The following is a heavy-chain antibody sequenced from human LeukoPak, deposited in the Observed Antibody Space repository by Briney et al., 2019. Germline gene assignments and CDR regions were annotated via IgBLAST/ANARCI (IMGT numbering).Heavy chain of an antibody. V-gene: IGHV3-11*01. CDR3: ARYTVLVSGTFDY. CDR2: ISRSGSTI. J-gene: IGHJ4*02. D-gene: IGHD5-18*01. Sequence: GGSLRLSCAASGFIFSDYYMSWIRQAPGKGLEWVSYISRSGSTIYYADSVKGRFTSSRDNAKNSLYLQMNSPRAEDTAVYFCARYTVLVSGTFDYWGQGTLVTVSS. CDR1: GFIFSDYY.